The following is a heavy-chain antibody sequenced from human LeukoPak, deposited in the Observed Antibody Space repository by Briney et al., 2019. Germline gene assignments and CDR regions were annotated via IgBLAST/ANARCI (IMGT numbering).Heavy chain of an antibody. CDR3: AKCPTVYGDCYFDY. CDR2: ISGSGGST. CDR1: GFTFSSYA. J-gene: IGHJ4*02. V-gene: IGHV3-23*01. Sequence: GGSLRLSCAASGFTFSSYAMSWVRQAPGKGLEWVSAISGSGGSTYYADSAKGRFTISRDNSKNTLYLQMNSLRAEDTAVYYCAKCPTVYGDCYFDYWGQGTLVTVSS. D-gene: IGHD4-17*01.